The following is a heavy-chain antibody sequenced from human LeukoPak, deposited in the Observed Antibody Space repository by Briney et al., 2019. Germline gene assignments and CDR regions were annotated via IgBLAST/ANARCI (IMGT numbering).Heavy chain of an antibody. CDR2: VSYDGRNQ. CDR1: GFTFSGYG. J-gene: IGHJ3*02. D-gene: IGHD5-12*01. Sequence: GGSLRLSRAASGFTFSGYGIHWVRQAPGKGLEWVAVVSYDGRNQYYADSVKGRFTISRDNSKNTLSLQMSSLRAEDTAVYYCAKRATDDSLDIWGQGTMVTVSS. CDR3: AKRATDDSLDI. V-gene: IGHV3-30*18.